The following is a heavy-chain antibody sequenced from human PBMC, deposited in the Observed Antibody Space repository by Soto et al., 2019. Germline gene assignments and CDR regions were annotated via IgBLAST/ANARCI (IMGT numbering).Heavy chain of an antibody. Sequence: PSQTLSLTCVISGDSVSSNSVGRNWIRQSPSRGLEWLGRTYYKSKWNNDYALSVKSRITINPDTSKNQFSLHLYSVTPEDTAVYYCTGITWFRGMDVWGQGTPVTVS. CDR3: TGITWFRGMDV. D-gene: IGHD3-10*01. CDR1: GDSVSSNSVG. J-gene: IGHJ6*02. CDR2: TYYKSKWNN. V-gene: IGHV6-1*01.